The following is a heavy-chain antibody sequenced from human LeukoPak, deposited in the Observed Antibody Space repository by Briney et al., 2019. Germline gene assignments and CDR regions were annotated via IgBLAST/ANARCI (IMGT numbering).Heavy chain of an antibody. CDR1: GYTFTSYD. CDR2: INPDNGGT. CDR3: TREARVGNWFDP. Sequence: ASVKVSCKASGYTFTSYDINWVRQATGQGLEWMGWINPDNGGTNYAQKFQGRVTMTRDTSIRTVYMDLSRLRSDDTAVFYCTREARVGNWFDPWGQGTQVTVSS. D-gene: IGHD2-2*01. J-gene: IGHJ5*02. V-gene: IGHV1-2*02.